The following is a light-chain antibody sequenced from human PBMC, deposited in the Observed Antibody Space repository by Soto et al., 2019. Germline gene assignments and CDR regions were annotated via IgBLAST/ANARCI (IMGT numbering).Light chain of an antibody. CDR3: SLYTSSSTLE. CDR1: SSDVGGFNY. J-gene: IGLJ3*02. V-gene: IGLV2-14*03. Sequence: QSALTQPASVSGSPGQSITISCTGTSSDVGGFNYVSWYQHHPGKAPKLMIYGVSNRPSGVSNRFSGSKSGNTASLTISGLQAEDEADYYCSLYTSSSTLEFGGGTKVTV. CDR2: GVS.